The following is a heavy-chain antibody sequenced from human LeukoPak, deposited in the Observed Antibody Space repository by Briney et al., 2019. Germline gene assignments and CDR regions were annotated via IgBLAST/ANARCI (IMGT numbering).Heavy chain of an antibody. J-gene: IGHJ6*02. V-gene: IGHV1-18*01. D-gene: IGHD1-26*01. Sequence: ASVKVSCKASGYTFTSYGISWVRQAPGQGLEWMGWISAYNGNTNYAQKLQGRVTMTTDTSTSTAYMELRSLRSDDTAVYYCARVSTVVQYYYYYYGMDVWGQGTTVTVSS. CDR2: ISAYNGNT. CDR1: GYTFTSYG. CDR3: ARVSTVVQYYYYYYGMDV.